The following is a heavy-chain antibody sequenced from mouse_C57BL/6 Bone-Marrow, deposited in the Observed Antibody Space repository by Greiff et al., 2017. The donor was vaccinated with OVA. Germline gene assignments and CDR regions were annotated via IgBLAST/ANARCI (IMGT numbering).Heavy chain of an antibody. CDR2: IDPEDGET. CDR3: ARSAYGYDGNYYAMDY. CDR1: GFNITDYY. Sequence: VQLQQSGAELVKPGASVKLSCTASGFNITDYYMHWVKQRTEQGLEWIGRIDPEDGETKYAPKCQGKATITADTSSNTADLQLSSLTSEDTAVYYCARSAYGYDGNYYAMDYWGQGTSVTFSS. D-gene: IGHD2-2*01. V-gene: IGHV14-2*01. J-gene: IGHJ4*01.